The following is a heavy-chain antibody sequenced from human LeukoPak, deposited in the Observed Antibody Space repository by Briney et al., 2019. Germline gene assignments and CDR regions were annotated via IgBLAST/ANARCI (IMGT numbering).Heavy chain of an antibody. CDR2: IDQDGSGP. D-gene: IGHD2/OR15-2a*01. CDR3: ATDSYTKGNY. J-gene: IGHJ4*02. CDR1: GFAFSNYW. Sequence: PGGSLRLSCEASGFAFSNYWMSWVRQAPGKGLEWVANIDQDGSGPFYVDTVKGRFTISRDNAKNSLYLQMNSLRADDTAMYYCATDSYTKGNYWGQGTPVTVSS. V-gene: IGHV3-7*01.